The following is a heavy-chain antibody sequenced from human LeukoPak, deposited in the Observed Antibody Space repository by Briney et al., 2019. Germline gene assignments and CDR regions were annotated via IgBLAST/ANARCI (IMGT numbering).Heavy chain of an antibody. J-gene: IGHJ4*02. V-gene: IGHV5-51*01. Sequence: GESLKISCKGLGYTFSTYWNAWVRQMPGKGLEWMGIIYPGGSEIRYSPSCQDQVTISADKSISTAYLQWNSLKTSDTAMYYCARASRDGYNQNFDFWGQGTLVTVSS. CDR2: IYPGGSEI. CDR1: GYTFSTYW. CDR3: ARASRDGYNQNFDF. D-gene: IGHD5-24*01.